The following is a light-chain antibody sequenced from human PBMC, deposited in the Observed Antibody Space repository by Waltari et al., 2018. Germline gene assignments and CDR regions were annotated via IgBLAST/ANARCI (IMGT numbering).Light chain of an antibody. CDR1: QSVHSY. Sequence: EIVLTQSPATLSLSPGERATLSCRASQSVHSYLAWYQQKPGQAPRLLIYDASNRATDIPGRFSGSGSGTDFTLTISSLEAEDFAVYYCQQRSNWLLTFGGGTKVEIK. J-gene: IGKJ4*01. CDR2: DAS. CDR3: QQRSNWLLT. V-gene: IGKV3-11*01.